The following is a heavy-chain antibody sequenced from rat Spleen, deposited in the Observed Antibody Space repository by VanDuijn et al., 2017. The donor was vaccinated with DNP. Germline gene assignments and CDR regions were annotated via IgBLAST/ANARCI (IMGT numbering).Heavy chain of an antibody. D-gene: IGHD5-1*01. Sequence: EVQLVESGGGLVRPGRSLKLSCAASGFTFSDYVMAWVRQAPKKGLEWVATISYDGSRIYYRDSVKGRFTISRDNAKSTLYLQMNSLRSEDMATYYCARWEQGYFDYWGQGVMVTVSS. CDR1: GFTFSDYV. J-gene: IGHJ2*01. CDR3: ARWEQGYFDY. CDR2: ISYDGSRI. V-gene: IGHV5-17*01.